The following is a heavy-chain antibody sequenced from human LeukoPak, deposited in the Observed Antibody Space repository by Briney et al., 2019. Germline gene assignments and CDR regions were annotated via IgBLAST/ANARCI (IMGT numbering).Heavy chain of an antibody. CDR3: AREEDDYFDY. CDR1: GGSISSSSYY. CDR2: IYYSGST. Sequence: SETLSLTCTVSGGSISSSSYYWGWIRQPPGKGLEWIGSIYYSGSTYYNPSLKSRVTISVDTSKNQFSLKLSSVTAADTAVYYCAREEDDYFDYWGQRTLVTVSS. V-gene: IGHV4-39*07. J-gene: IGHJ4*02.